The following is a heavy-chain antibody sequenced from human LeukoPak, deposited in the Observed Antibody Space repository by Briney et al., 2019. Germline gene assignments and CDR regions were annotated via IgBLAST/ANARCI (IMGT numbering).Heavy chain of an antibody. D-gene: IGHD1-1*01. CDR1: GITFGDYA. V-gene: IGHV3-49*03. J-gene: IGHJ4*02. CDR2: IRSKAYGETA. CDR3: TRDRGAYNLYDY. Sequence: GGSLRLSCTASGITFGDYAMSWIGQAPGKRLEWVGFIRSKAYGETADYAASVKGRFTISRDDSKAIAYLQMNSLKTEDTAVYHCTRDRGAYNLYDYWGQGTLVTVSS.